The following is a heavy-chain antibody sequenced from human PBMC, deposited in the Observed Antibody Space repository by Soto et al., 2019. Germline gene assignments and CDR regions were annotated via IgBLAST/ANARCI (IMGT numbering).Heavy chain of an antibody. D-gene: IGHD3-10*01. J-gene: IGHJ6*02. CDR1: GGSFSDYY. V-gene: IGHV4-34*01. CDR3: ARGRGYYFGYYGMDV. CDR2: INHSGST. Sequence: SETLSLTCAVYGGSFSDYYCIWIRQPPGKGLEWIGEINHSGSTNYNPSLKSRVTISVDTSKNQFSLKLSSVTAADTAVYYCARGRGYYFGYYGMDVWGQGTTVTVSS.